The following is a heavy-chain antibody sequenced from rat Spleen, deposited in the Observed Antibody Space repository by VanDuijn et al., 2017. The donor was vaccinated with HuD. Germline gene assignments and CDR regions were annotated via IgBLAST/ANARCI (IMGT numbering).Heavy chain of an antibody. D-gene: IGHD1-2*01. J-gene: IGHJ3*01. V-gene: IGHV5-20*01. CDR3: TTRPYYSSLNWFPY. CDR2: ISYDGDTT. CDR1: GFTFSNYG. Sequence: EVQLVESGGGLVQPGRSMKLSCAASGFTFSNYGLAWVPQAPKKGLEWVAYISYDGDTTSYRDSVKGRFTISRDNAKSTLLLQIDSLRSEDTATYYCTTRPYYSSLNWFPYWGQGTLVTVSS.